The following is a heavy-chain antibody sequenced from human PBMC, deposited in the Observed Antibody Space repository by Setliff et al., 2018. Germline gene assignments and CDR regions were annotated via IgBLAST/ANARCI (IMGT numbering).Heavy chain of an antibody. CDR2: IYQNGIT. J-gene: IGHJ5*02. CDR3: ATDGPVLNGDYIS. CDR1: GASISTTYYY. D-gene: IGHD3-10*01. Sequence: SETLSLTCSVSGASISTTYYYWDWIRQSPGKGLEWIGTIYQNGITYYNPSVKSRVTISVDKSKNQFSLSLGSVTAADTAVYYCATDGPVLNGDYISWGQGTLVTVSS. V-gene: IGHV4-39*07.